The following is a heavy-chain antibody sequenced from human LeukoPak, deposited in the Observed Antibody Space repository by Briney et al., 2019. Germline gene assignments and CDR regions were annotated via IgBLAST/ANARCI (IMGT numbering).Heavy chain of an antibody. V-gene: IGHV3-53*01. CDR1: GFTLRVNY. Sequence: GGSLRLSCAASGFTLRVNYMTWVRQAPGKGLEWVSVIYANGSTYYPDSVKGRFTISRDNSKSSLYLQMNSLRAEDTAVYYCARCKGGWSDHYYGLDVWGQGITVTVSS. D-gene: IGHD6-19*01. CDR3: ARCKGGWSDHYYGLDV. CDR2: IYANGST. J-gene: IGHJ6*02.